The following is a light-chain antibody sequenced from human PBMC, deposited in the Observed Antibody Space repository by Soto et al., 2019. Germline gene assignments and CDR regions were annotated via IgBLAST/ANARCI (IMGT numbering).Light chain of an antibody. J-gene: IGKJ2*01. CDR1: QSINSE. V-gene: IGKV3-15*01. CDR2: GAS. CDR3: QQGHNWPLT. Sequence: EIVLTQSPATLSLSPGERAALSCRASQSINSELAWYQQKPGRPPRLLIYGASTRATGVPARFTGSESGSEFTLTISGLQSEDFAVYYCQQGHNWPLTFGQGTRLE.